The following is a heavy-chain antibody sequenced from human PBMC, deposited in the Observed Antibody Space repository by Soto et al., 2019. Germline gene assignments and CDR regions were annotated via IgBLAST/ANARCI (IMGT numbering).Heavy chain of an antibody. CDR3: ARDLGCSGGSCYPDYYGMDV. Sequence: SVKVSCKASGFTFTSSAVQWVRQARGQRLEWLGWIVVGSGGTNYAQKFQGWVTMTRDTSISTAYMELSRLRSDDTAVYYCARDLGCSGGSCYPDYYGMDVWGQGTTVTVSS. CDR2: IVVGSGGT. J-gene: IGHJ6*02. V-gene: IGHV1-58*01. CDR1: GFTFTSSA. D-gene: IGHD2-15*01.